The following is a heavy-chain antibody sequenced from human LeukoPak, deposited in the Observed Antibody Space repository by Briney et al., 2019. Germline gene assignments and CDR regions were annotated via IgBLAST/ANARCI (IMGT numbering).Heavy chain of an antibody. J-gene: IGHJ5*02. CDR2: IYHSGST. V-gene: IGHV4-38-2*02. CDR3: ARLPSGYSNWFDP. D-gene: IGHD3-3*01. Sequence: SETLSLTCTVSGYSISSGYDWGWIRQPPGKGLEWIGSIYHSGSTYYNPSLKSRVTISVDTSKNQFSLKLSSVTAADTAVYYCARLPSGYSNWFDPWGQGTLVTVSS. CDR1: GYSISSGYD.